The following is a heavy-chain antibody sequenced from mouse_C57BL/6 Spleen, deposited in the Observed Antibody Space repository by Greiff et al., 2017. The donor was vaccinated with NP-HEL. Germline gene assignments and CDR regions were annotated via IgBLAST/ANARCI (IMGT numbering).Heavy chain of an antibody. Sequence: VQLQQSGPELVQPGASVKISCTASGYSFTDYNMNWVQQSNGKSLEWIGVINPNYGTTSYNQKFKGKATLTVDQSSNTAYMQLNSLTSEDSSVYYCARNPLYGSTFDYWGQGTTLTVSS. CDR2: INPNYGTT. J-gene: IGHJ2*01. V-gene: IGHV1-39*01. CDR1: GYSFTDYN. D-gene: IGHD1-1*01. CDR3: ARNPLYGSTFDY.